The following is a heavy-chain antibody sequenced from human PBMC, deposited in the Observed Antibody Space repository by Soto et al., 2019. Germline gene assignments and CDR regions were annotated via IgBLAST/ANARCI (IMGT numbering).Heavy chain of an antibody. J-gene: IGHJ4*02. CDR3: ARRSSGWYFDY. D-gene: IGHD6-19*01. CDR1: GFTFSSYA. Sequence: EVQLLESGGGLVQPGGSLRHSCAASGFTFSSYAMSWVRQAPGKGLEWVSVISGSGGSTYYADSVKGRFTISRDNSKNTLYLQMNSLRAEDTAVYYCARRSSGWYFDYWGQGTLVTVSS. CDR2: ISGSGGST. V-gene: IGHV3-23*01.